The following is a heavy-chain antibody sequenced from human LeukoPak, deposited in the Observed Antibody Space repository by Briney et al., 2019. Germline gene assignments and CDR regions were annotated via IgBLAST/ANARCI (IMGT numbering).Heavy chain of an antibody. CDR2: IYYSGST. Sequence: SETLSLTCTVSGGSISTSYWSWLRQSPGKGLEWIGYIYYSGSTNYNPSLKSRVTISVDTSKNQFSLKLSSVTAADTAVYYCAKDGTNYYDISGYDIWGQGTLVTVSS. V-gene: IGHV4-59*01. D-gene: IGHD3-22*01. CDR3: AKDGTNYYDISGYDI. J-gene: IGHJ4*02. CDR1: GGSISTSY.